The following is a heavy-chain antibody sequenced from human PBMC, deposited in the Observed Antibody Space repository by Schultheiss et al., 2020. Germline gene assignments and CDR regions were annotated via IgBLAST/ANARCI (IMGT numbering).Heavy chain of an antibody. CDR2: IFNTESA. Sequence: SETLSLTCSVSGASISSYYWSWIRQPPGKGLEWIGDIFNTESAYYNPSLKSRVTISVDTSKNQFSLNLRSVTAADTAVYYCARFGGSPLAVFDIWGQGTMVTVSS. V-gene: IGHV4-59*01. CDR1: GASISSYY. CDR3: ARFGGSPLAVFDI. J-gene: IGHJ3*02. D-gene: IGHD2-15*01.